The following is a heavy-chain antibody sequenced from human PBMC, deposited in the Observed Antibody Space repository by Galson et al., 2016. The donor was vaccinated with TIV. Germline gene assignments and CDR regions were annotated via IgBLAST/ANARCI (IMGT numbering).Heavy chain of an antibody. J-gene: IGHJ4*02. CDR3: AREGHYSSSSPGYYFDY. Sequence: SLRLSCAASGFTFSTYGMHWVRQAPGKGLEWVAFMWFDGRNLDYADSVKGRFTISRDNSKNTLHLQINSLSAEDTAVYYCAREGHYSSSSPGYYFDYWGQGTLVTVSS. CDR1: GFTFSTYG. V-gene: IGHV3-33*01. D-gene: IGHD6-6*01. CDR2: MWFDGRNL.